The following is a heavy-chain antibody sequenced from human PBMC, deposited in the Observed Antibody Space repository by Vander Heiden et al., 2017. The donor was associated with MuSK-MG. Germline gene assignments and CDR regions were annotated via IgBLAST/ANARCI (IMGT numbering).Heavy chain of an antibody. CDR1: GFTFSSYA. CDR2: LSYDGSNK. J-gene: IGHJ4*02. V-gene: IGHV3-30-3*01. D-gene: IGHD2-2*01. CDR3: ARESSSVPDY. Sequence: QVQLVESGGGVVQPGRSLRLSCAASGFTFSSYAMQWVRQTPGKGLEWVAVLSYDGSNKFYADSVKGRFTISRDNSKNTLYLQMNSLRPEDTAVYYCARESSSVPDYWGQGTLVTVSS.